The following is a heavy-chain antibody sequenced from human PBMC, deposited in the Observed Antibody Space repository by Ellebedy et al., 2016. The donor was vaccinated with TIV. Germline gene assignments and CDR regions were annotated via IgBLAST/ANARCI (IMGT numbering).Heavy chain of an antibody. J-gene: IGHJ4*02. CDR2: ISAYNGNT. V-gene: IGHV1-18*01. CDR3: ARDVSAFDY. Sequence: ASVKVSXXASGGTFSSYAISWVRQAPGQGLEWMGWISAYNGNTNYAQKLQGRVTMTTDTSTSTAYMELRSLRSDDTAVYYCARDVSAFDYWGQGTLATVSS. D-gene: IGHD3-3*01. CDR1: GGTFSSYA.